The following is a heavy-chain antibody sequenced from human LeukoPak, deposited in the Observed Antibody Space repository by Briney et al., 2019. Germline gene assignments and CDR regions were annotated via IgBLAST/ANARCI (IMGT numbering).Heavy chain of an antibody. Sequence: SETLSLTCGVYGGAFSGYSWSWIRQPSGKGLEWIGEIDPNGTANYNPSLKSRVIVSLDMCKNQFSLNLNSVAAADTAVYYCARGRSYEYGDYDYWDQGTLVTVSS. CDR2: IDPNGTA. V-gene: IGHV4-34*01. CDR3: ARGRSYEYGDYDY. CDR1: GGAFSGYS. D-gene: IGHD4-17*01. J-gene: IGHJ4*02.